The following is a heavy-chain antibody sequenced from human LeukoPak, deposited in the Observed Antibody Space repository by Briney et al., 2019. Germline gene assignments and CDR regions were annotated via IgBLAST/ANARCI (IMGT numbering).Heavy chain of an antibody. CDR3: ARASYYYYSSGYSSLNDY. CDR1: GFTFSSYG. Sequence: GGSLRLSCAASGFTFSSYGMHWVRQAPGKGLEWVAVIWYDGSNKYYADSVKGRFTISRDNSKNTLYLQMNSLRAEDTALYYCARASYYYYSSGYSSLNDYWGQGTLVTVSS. CDR2: IWYDGSNK. V-gene: IGHV3-33*01. D-gene: IGHD3-22*01. J-gene: IGHJ4*02.